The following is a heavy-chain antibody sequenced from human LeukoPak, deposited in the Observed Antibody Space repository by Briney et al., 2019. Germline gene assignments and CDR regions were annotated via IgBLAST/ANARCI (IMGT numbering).Heavy chain of an antibody. J-gene: IGHJ4*02. D-gene: IGHD3-16*01. CDR3: TREGGSTDAGF. CDR1: GLSFSTSS. V-gene: IGHV3-21*06. Sequence: PGGSLRLSCEASGLSFSTSSMNWVRQAPGKGLEWVSSIFGDGPGLSYADSVKCRFTISRDNGKNSVYLQMNSLRDDDTAVYYCTREGGSTDAGFWGQGTLVTVSS. CDR2: IFGDGPGL.